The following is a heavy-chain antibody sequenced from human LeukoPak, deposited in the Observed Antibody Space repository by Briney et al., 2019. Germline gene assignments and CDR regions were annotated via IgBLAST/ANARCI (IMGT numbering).Heavy chain of an antibody. J-gene: IGHJ4*02. V-gene: IGHV1-18*01. CDR1: GYTFTSYG. Sequence: ASVKVSCKASGYTFTSYGISWVRQAPGQGLEWMGWISAYNGNTNYAQKLQGRVTMTTDTSTSTAYMELRSLRSDDTAVYYCARGVRAKWLRPYFDYWGQGTLVTVSS. D-gene: IGHD5-12*01. CDR2: ISAYNGNT. CDR3: ARGVRAKWLRPYFDY.